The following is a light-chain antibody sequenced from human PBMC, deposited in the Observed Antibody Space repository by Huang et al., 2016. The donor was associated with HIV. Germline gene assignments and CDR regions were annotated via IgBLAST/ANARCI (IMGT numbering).Light chain of an antibody. CDR2: DAS. CDR3: QQRITWPST. CDR1: QSVSSY. Sequence: EIVLTQSPATLSLSPGERATLACRASQSVSSYLAWYQQKPGQAPRLLIYDASNRATGIPARFSGSGSGKDFSLTISSLEPEDFAVYYCQQRITWPSTFGQGTKVEIK. J-gene: IGKJ1*01. V-gene: IGKV3-11*01.